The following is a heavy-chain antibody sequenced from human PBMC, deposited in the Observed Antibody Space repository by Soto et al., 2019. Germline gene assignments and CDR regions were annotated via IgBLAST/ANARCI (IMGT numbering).Heavy chain of an antibody. J-gene: IGHJ4*02. V-gene: IGHV1-46*01. CDR3: ARLRSRGLIAARPEFIDY. CDR2: INPSGGST. Sequence: ASVKVSCKASGYAFTSYYMHWVRQAPGQGLEWMGIINPSGGSTSYAQKFQGRVTMTRDTSTSTVYMELSSLRSEDTAVYYCARLRSRGLIAARPEFIDYWGQGTLVTVSS. D-gene: IGHD6-6*01. CDR1: GYAFTSYY.